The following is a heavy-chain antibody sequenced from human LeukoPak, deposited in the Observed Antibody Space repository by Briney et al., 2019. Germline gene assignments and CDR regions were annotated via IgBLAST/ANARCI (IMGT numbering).Heavy chain of an antibody. D-gene: IGHD4-17*01. V-gene: IGHV5-51*01. Sequence: GESLKISCKGSGYSFTSYWIGWVRQMPGKGLEWMGIIYPGDSDTRYSPSFQGQVTISADKSISTAYLQWSSLKASDTAMYCCARHVTTVTSPYGMDVWGQGTTVTVSS. J-gene: IGHJ6*02. CDR3: ARHVTTVTSPYGMDV. CDR2: IYPGDSDT. CDR1: GYSFTSYW.